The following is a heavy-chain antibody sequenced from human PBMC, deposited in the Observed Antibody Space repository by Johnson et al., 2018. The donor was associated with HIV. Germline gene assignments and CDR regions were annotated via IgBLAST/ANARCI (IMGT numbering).Heavy chain of an antibody. J-gene: IGHJ3*02. Sequence: QVQLVESGGGVVQPGRSLRLSCAASGFTFSSYAMHWVRQAPGKGLEWVAVISYDGSNKYYADSVKGRFTISRDNSKNTLYLQMNSLRAEDTAVYYCARKSGGDCYSGVDAYDIWGQGTVVIVSS. CDR2: ISYDGSNK. V-gene: IGHV3-30-3*01. CDR3: ARKSGGDCYSGVDAYDI. D-gene: IGHD2-21*02. CDR1: GFTFSSYA.